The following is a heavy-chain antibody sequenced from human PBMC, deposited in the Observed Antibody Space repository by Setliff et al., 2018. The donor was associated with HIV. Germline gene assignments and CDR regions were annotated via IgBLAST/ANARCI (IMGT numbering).Heavy chain of an antibody. Sequence: LRLSCTASGFSFSSYAMSWVRQAPGKGLEWVSGISGSGSSTYYADSVKGRSTISRDNSGDTLYLHMNNLRAEDTAVYYCAKAPRGEYYDNSGFFVTYFDNWGQGKLVTVSS. CDR3: AKAPRGEYYDNSGFFVTYFDN. CDR2: ISGSGSST. CDR1: GFSFSSYA. V-gene: IGHV3-23*01. J-gene: IGHJ4*02. D-gene: IGHD3-22*01.